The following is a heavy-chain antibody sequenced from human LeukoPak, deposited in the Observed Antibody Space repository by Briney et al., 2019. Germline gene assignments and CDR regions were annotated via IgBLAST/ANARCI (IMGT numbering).Heavy chain of an antibody. V-gene: IGHV3-23*01. D-gene: IGHD3-22*01. Sequence: GGSLRLSCAASGFPFSSYAMSWVRQAPGKGLDWVSSIIASGGTTYYADSVKGRFTISRDNSKNTVYLQMNSLRGEDTAVYYCATYYYDGLYFQYWGQGTLVSVAS. CDR3: ATYYYDGLYFQY. J-gene: IGHJ1*01. CDR2: IIASGGTT. CDR1: GFPFSSYA.